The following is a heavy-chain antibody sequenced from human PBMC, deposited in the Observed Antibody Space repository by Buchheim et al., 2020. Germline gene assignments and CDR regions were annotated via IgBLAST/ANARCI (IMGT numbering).Heavy chain of an antibody. CDR2: IYSSGST. V-gene: IGHV4-59*12. D-gene: IGHD5-12*01. Sequence: QVQLQESGPGLVKPSETLSLTCTVSNGSISSNYWTWIRQPPGKGLEWIGDIYSSGSTNYNPSLRSRVTISIDTSKNQFSLKLSSVTAADTAVYYCARGWQWLLQRGYWFDPWGQGTL. CDR1: NGSISSNY. J-gene: IGHJ5*02. CDR3: ARGWQWLLQRGYWFDP.